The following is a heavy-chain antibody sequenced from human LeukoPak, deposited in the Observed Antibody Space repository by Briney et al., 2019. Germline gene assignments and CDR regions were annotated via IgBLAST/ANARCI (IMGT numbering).Heavy chain of an antibody. CDR3: ARARIEWSYYYHGMDV. CDR1: GFSFSSYG. J-gene: IGHJ6*02. Sequence: TGGSLRLSCVASGFSFSSYGMHWVRQAPGKGLEWVAVISYDGSNKYYADSVKGRFTISRDNSKNTLYLQMNSLRAEDTAVYYCARARIEWSYYYHGMDVWGPGTKVTV. CDR2: ISYDGSNK. V-gene: IGHV3-30*03. D-gene: IGHD3-3*01.